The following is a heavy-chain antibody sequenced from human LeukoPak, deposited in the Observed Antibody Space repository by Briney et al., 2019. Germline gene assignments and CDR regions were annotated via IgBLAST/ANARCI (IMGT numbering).Heavy chain of an antibody. CDR3: ASRTDEYSGGSPRQANYYFDY. V-gene: IGHV4-39*01. CDR2: IYYSGRT. D-gene: IGHD2-15*01. CDR1: GGSISSSSYY. Sequence: PSETLSLTCTVSGGSISSSSYYWGWIRQPTGRGLEWLGTIYYSGRTYYNPSLKSRVTISVDTSKSQFSLGLSSVTAADTAVYYCASRTDEYSGGSPRQANYYFDYWGQGTLVTVSS. J-gene: IGHJ4*02.